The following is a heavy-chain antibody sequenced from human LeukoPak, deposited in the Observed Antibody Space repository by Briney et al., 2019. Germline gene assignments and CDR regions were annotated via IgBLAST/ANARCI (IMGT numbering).Heavy chain of an antibody. CDR2: ISSNGGST. V-gene: IGHV3-64*01. CDR3: ARDPGYCSGGSCGWWYYFDY. CDR1: GFSFSGYA. D-gene: IGHD2-15*01. J-gene: IGHJ4*02. Sequence: GGSLRLSCAASGFSFSGYAMHWVRQAPGKGLEYVSAISSNGGSTYYANSVKGRFTISRDNSKNTLYLQMGSLRAEDMAVYYCARDPGYCSGGSCGWWYYFDYWGQGTLVTVSS.